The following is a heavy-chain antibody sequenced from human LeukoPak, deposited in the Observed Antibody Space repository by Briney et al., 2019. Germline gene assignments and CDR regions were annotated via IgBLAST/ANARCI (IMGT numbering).Heavy chain of an antibody. Sequence: SETLSLTCTVSGGSISSYYWSWIRQPAGKGLERIGRIYTSGSTNYNPSLKSRVTMSVDTSKNQFSLKLSSVTAADTAVYYCARDPLWFGELHTFDIWGQGTMVTVSS. CDR2: IYTSGST. D-gene: IGHD3-10*01. J-gene: IGHJ3*02. V-gene: IGHV4-4*07. CDR3: ARDPLWFGELHTFDI. CDR1: GGSISSYY.